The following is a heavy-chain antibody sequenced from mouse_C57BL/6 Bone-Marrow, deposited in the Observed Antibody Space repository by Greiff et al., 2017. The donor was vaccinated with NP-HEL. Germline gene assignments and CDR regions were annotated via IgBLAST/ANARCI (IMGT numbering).Heavy chain of an antibody. Sequence: VQLQQSGTVLARPGASVKMSCKTSGYTFTSYWMHWVKQRPGQGLEWIGAIYPGNSDTSYNQKFKGKAKLTAVTSASTAYMELSSLTNEDSAVYYCTRSIYYGYPAWFSYWGQGTLVTVSA. V-gene: IGHV1-5*01. CDR3: TRSIYYGYPAWFSY. D-gene: IGHD2-2*01. CDR1: GYTFTSYW. CDR2: IYPGNSDT. J-gene: IGHJ3*01.